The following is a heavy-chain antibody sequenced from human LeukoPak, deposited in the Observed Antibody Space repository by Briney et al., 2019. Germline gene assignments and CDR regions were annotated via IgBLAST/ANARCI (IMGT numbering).Heavy chain of an antibody. Sequence: PGGSLRLSCAASGFTFSSYAMSWVRRARGKGLEWVANIKQDGSEKYYVDSVKGRFTISRDNAKNSLYLQMNSLRAEDTAVYYCARDRYYGSGIFDYWGQGTLVTVSS. J-gene: IGHJ4*02. CDR1: GFTFSSYA. CDR3: ARDRYYGSGIFDY. D-gene: IGHD3-10*01. V-gene: IGHV3-7*01. CDR2: IKQDGSEK.